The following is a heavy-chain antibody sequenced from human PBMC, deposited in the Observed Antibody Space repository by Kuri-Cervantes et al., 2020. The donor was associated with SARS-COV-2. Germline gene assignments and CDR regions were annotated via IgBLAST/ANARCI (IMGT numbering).Heavy chain of an antibody. Sequence: GESLKISCSASEFTFTPYAMHWVRQAPGKGLEYVSAINSYATIIYYADSVKGRFTISRDNSRNTLYLEMRNLRPDDTAVYFCVRGGTSTEDYYYYYGMDVWGQGTTVTVSS. CDR2: INSYATII. J-gene: IGHJ6*02. V-gene: IGHV3-64D*08. CDR1: EFTFTPYA. D-gene: IGHD1-1*01. CDR3: VRGGTSTEDYYYYYGMDV.